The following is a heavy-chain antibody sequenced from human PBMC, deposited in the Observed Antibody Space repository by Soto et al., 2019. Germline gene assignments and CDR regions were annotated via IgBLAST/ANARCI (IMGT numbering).Heavy chain of an antibody. V-gene: IGHV3-21*01. CDR3: AREGRVGGIDY. J-gene: IGHJ4*02. CDR2: ISTTSTYI. D-gene: IGHD6-19*01. Sequence: GGSLRLSCAASGFTFSWDAMNWVRQAPGKGLEWVSSISTTSTYIYYADSVKGRFTISRDNAKNSLYLQMNSLRAEDTAVYYCAREGRVGGIDYWGQGTPVTVSS. CDR1: GFTFSWDA.